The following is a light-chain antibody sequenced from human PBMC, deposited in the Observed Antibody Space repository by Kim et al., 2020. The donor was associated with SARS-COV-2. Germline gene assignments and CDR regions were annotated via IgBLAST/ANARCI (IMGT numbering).Light chain of an antibody. CDR1: QGINNW. J-gene: IGKJ5*01. Sequence: ASFGDRVTITCRASQGINNWLAWYQQKPGKAPKLLIYAASNLQSGVSSRFSGSGSGTDFTLTISSLRPEDSASYYCQQANTFPITFGQGTRLEIK. CDR2: AAS. CDR3: QQANTFPIT. V-gene: IGKV1D-12*01.